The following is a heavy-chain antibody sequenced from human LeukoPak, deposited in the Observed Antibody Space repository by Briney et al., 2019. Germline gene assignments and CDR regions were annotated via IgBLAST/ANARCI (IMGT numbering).Heavy chain of an antibody. D-gene: IGHD1-26*01. V-gene: IGHV3-30*02. J-gene: IGHJ6*03. CDR3: AKDRVGATLLYYYYMDV. Sequence: GGSLRLSCAASGFTFSSYGMHWVRQAPGKGLEWVAFIRYDGSNKYYADSVKGRFTISRDNSKNTLYLQMNSLRAEDTAVYYCAKDRVGATLLYYYYMDVWGKGTTVTISS. CDR1: GFTFSSYG. CDR2: IRYDGSNK.